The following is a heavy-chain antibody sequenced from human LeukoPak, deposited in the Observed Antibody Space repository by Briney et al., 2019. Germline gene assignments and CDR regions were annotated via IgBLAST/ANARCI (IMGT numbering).Heavy chain of an antibody. Sequence: NPSETLSLTCTVSGGSISSYYWSWIRQPPGKGLEWIGEINHSGSTNYNPSLKSRVTISVDTSKNQFSLKLSSVTAADTAVYYCARGPNIVVVVAATLTSPYNWFDPWGQGTLVTVSS. D-gene: IGHD2-15*01. CDR2: INHSGST. V-gene: IGHV4-34*01. J-gene: IGHJ5*02. CDR1: GGSISSYY. CDR3: ARGPNIVVVVAATLTSPYNWFDP.